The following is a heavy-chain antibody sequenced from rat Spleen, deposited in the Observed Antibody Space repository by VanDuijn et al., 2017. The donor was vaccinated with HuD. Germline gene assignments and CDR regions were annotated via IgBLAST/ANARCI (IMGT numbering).Heavy chain of an antibody. J-gene: IGHJ2*01. V-gene: IGHV5-29*01. CDR3: ASGNGFDY. D-gene: IGHD1-6*01. CDR2: ISYDGSST. CDR1: GCTFSDYY. Sequence: EVQLVESDGGLVQPGRSLKLSCAASGCTFSDYYMAWVRQAPTKGLEWVATISYDGSSTYYRDSVKGRFTISRDNANSTLYLQMDSLRSEDTATYYCASGNGFDYWGQGVMVTVSS.